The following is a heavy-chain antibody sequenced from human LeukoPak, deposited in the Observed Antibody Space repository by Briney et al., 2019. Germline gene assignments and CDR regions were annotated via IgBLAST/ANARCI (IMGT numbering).Heavy chain of an antibody. V-gene: IGHV5-51*01. CDR1: GYSFTSYW. CDR2: IYPGDSDT. Sequence: GESLKISCKGSGYSFTSYWIGWVRQMPGKGLEWMGIIYPGDSDTRYSPSFQGQGTISADKSISTAYLQWSSLKASDTAMYYCARHGVVTTRASGYYYYMDVWGKGTTVTVSS. J-gene: IGHJ6*03. CDR3: ARHGVVTTRASGYYYYMDV. D-gene: IGHD4-11*01.